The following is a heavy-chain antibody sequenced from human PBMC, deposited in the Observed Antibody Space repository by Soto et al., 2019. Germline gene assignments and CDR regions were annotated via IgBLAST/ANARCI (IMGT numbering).Heavy chain of an antibody. CDR1: GYTFTGYY. D-gene: IGHD3-10*01. CDR3: AREQGPWFGEFREAFDI. Sequence: ASVKVSCKASGYTFTGYYMHWVRQAPGQGLEWMGWINPNSGGTNYAQKFQGWVTMTRDTSISTAYMELSRLRSDDTAVYYCAREQGPWFGEFREAFDIWGQGTMVTVSS. J-gene: IGHJ3*02. CDR2: INPNSGGT. V-gene: IGHV1-2*04.